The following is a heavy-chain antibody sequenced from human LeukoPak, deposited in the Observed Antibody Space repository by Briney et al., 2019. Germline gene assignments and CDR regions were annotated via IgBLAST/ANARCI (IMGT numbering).Heavy chain of an antibody. J-gene: IGHJ3*02. CDR3: ARDYYDSRGEAFDI. D-gene: IGHD3-22*01. CDR1: GDSICSHY. CDR2: IFYVGST. V-gene: IGHV4-59*11. Sequence: SETLSLTCTVSGDSICSHYWSWIRQPPGKGLEWIGYIFYVGSTNYNPSLKSRVTISVDTSKNHFSLKLNSVTAADTAVYYCARDYYDSRGEAFDIWGQGTMVTVSS.